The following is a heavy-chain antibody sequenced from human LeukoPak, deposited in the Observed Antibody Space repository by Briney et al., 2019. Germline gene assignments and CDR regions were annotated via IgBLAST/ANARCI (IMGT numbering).Heavy chain of an antibody. Sequence: GGSLRLSCSASGFTFNIYSMNWVRQAPGKVLEWVAYISSGGSTTYYGDSVRGRFTISRDNAKNSLYLQMNSLSNEDTAVYYCARGDACSNTTCYPLSCFDSWGHGTLVTVSS. CDR2: ISSGGSTT. V-gene: IGHV3-48*02. CDR1: GFTFNIYS. CDR3: ARGDACSNTTCYPLSCFDS. J-gene: IGHJ4*01. D-gene: IGHD2-2*01.